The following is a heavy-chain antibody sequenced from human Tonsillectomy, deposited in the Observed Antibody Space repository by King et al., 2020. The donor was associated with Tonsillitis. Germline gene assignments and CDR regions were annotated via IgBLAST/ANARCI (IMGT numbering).Heavy chain of an antibody. J-gene: IGHJ4*02. CDR2: IVVCSGNT. CDR3: AAGGYSSSWLDY. CDR1: GFTFTSSA. V-gene: IGHV1-58*02. Sequence: QLVESGPEVKKPGTSVKVSCKASGFTFTSSAMPWVRQARGQRLEWIGWIVVCSGNTNFAQKVQERVNITRDMSTSTAYMELSSLRSEDTAVYYCAAGGYSSSWLDYWGQGTLVTVSS. D-gene: IGHD6-13*01.